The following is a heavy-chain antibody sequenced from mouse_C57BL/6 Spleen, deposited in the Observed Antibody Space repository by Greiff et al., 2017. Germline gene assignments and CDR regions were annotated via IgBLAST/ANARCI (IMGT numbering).Heavy chain of an antibody. CDR2: IDPANGNT. Sequence: VQLQQSVAELVRPGASVKLSCTASGFNIKNTSMHWVKQRPEQGLEWIGRIDPANGNTKYAPKFQGKATITADTSSNTAYLQLSSLTSEDTAIYYCAANWDFAYWGQGTLVTVSA. CDR1: GFNIKNTS. CDR3: AANWDFAY. J-gene: IGHJ3*01. V-gene: IGHV14-3*01. D-gene: IGHD4-1*01.